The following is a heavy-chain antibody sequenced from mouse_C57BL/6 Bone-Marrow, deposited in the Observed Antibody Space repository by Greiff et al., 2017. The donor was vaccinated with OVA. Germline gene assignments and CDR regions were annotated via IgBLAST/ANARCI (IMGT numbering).Heavy chain of an antibody. CDR3: AREGGLLSSFDY. D-gene: IGHD2-1*01. V-gene: IGHV1-64*01. Sequence: QVHVKQSGAELVKPGASVKLSCKASGYTFTSSWMHWVKQRPGQGLEWIGMIHPNSGSTNYNEKFKSKATLTVDKSSSTAYMQLSSLTSEDSAVYYCAREGGLLSSFDYWGQGTTLTVSS. CDR1: GYTFTSSW. CDR2: IHPNSGST. J-gene: IGHJ2*01.